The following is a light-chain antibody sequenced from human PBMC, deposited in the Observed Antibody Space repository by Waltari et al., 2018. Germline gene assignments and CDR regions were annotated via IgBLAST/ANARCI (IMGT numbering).Light chain of an antibody. V-gene: IGLV1-40*01. J-gene: IGLJ3*02. CDR3: QSYDSSLSGSV. CDR1: SSNIGAGYD. CDR2: GNS. Sequence: QSVLTQPPSVSGAPGQRVTISCPGSSSNIGAGYDVHWYQQLPGTAPKLLIYGNSNRPTGVPDRVSGSKSGTSAPLATTGLQAEDEADYYCQSYDSSLSGSVFGGGTKLTVL.